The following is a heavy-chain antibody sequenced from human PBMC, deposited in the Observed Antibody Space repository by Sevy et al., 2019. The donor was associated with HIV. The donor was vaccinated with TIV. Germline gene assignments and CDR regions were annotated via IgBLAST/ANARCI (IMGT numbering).Heavy chain of an antibody. CDR3: AGGGGLDC. Sequence: GGSLRLSCAASGFTFSPYWMTWVRQAPGKGLEWVANIRPDGSDKYYVDSVKGRFTISRDNAKNSLYLQMNNLRADETAMYYCAGGGGLDCWGQGALVTVSS. V-gene: IGHV3-7*01. J-gene: IGHJ4*02. CDR2: IRPDGSDK. D-gene: IGHD3-16*01. CDR1: GFTFSPYW.